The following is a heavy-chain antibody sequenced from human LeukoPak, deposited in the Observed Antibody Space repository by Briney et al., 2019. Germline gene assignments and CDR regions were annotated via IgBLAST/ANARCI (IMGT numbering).Heavy chain of an antibody. CDR1: GGSISSSSYY. Sequence: SETLSLTXTVSGGSISSSSYYWGWIRQPPGKGLEWIGSIYYSGSTYYNPSLKSRVTISVDTSKNQFSLKLSSVTAADTAVYYCARLITMVRGVILPFDYWGQGTLVTVSS. V-gene: IGHV4-39*01. D-gene: IGHD3-10*01. CDR3: ARLITMVRGVILPFDY. J-gene: IGHJ4*02. CDR2: IYYSGST.